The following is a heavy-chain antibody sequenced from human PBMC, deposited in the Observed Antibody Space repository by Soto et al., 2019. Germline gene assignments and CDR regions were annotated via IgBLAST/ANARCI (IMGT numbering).Heavy chain of an antibody. CDR3: ARDLQLWFYFDY. Sequence: LRLSCAASGFIFGSYSMNWVRQAPGKGLEWVSYISSTSAAIYYADSVKGRFTISRDNAKNSLYLQMNSLRDEDTAVYYCARDLQLWFYFDYWGQGSLVTVSS. CDR1: GFIFGSYS. J-gene: IGHJ4*02. D-gene: IGHD5-18*01. V-gene: IGHV3-48*02. CDR2: ISSTSAAI.